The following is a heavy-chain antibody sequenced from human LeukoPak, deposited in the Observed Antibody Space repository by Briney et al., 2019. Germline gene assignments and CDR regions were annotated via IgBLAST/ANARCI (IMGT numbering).Heavy chain of an antibody. D-gene: IGHD4-17*01. CDR2: IYYSGST. CDR1: GGSISSGGYY. CDR3: ARAGTTVMYFDY. J-gene: IGHJ4*02. Sequence: SQTLSLTCTVSGGSISSGGYYWSWIRQHPGTGLEWIGYIYYSGSTYYNPSLKSRVTISVDTSKNQFSLKLSSVTAADTAVYYCARAGTTVMYFDYWGQGTLVTVSS. V-gene: IGHV4-31*03.